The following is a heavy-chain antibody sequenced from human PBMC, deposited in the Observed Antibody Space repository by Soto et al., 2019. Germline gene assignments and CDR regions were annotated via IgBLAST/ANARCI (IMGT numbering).Heavy chain of an antibody. V-gene: IGHV1-69*13. J-gene: IGHJ3*02. D-gene: IGHD2-8*01. Sequence: SVKVSCKASGGTFSSYAISWVRQAPGQGLEWMGGIIPIFGTANYAQKFQGRVTITADESTSTAYMELSSLRSEDTAVYYCARACTNGVCYRGDDDFDIWGQGTMVTVSS. CDR1: GGTFSSYA. CDR2: IIPIFGTA. CDR3: ARACTNGVCYRGDDDFDI.